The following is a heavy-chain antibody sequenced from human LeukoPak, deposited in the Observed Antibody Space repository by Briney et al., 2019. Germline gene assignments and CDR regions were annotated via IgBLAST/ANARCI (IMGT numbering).Heavy chain of an antibody. J-gene: IGHJ4*02. CDR2: IYYSGST. Sequence: SETLSLTCTVSGGSISSYYWSWIRQPPGKGLEWIGYIYYSGSTNYNPSLKSRVTISVDTSKNQFSLKLSSVTAADTAVYYCARNGEMAIDYWGQGTLVTVSS. CDR1: GGSISSYY. CDR3: ARNGEMAIDY. V-gene: IGHV4-59*01. D-gene: IGHD5-24*01.